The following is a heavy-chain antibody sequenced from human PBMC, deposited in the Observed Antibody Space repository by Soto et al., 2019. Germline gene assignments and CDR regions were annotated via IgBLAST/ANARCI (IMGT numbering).Heavy chain of an antibody. V-gene: IGHV4-31*03. CDR1: GGSISSGGYY. Sequence: QVQLQESGPGLVKPSQTLSLTCTVSGGSISSGGYYWSWIRQHPGKGLEWIGYIYYSGSTYYNPSLKSRVTISVDTSKNQFSLKLSSVTAADTAVYYCARAAVVVITTAIPGWFDPWGQGTLVTVSS. CDR2: IYYSGST. CDR3: ARAAVVVITTAIPGWFDP. D-gene: IGHD3-22*01. J-gene: IGHJ5*02.